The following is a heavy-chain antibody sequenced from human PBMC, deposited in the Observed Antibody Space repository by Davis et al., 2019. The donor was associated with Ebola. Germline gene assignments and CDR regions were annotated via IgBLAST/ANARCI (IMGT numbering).Heavy chain of an antibody. D-gene: IGHD4-11*01. CDR3: ARGHNYAHEY. CDR2: VILKSGAT. V-gene: IGHV1-2*06. J-gene: IGHJ4*02. Sequence: ASVNVSCKASGYTFTNYPMNWVRQAPGQGLEWLGRVILKSGATNYAQKFQGRVTMTRETSISTVYMELSSLRYDDTADYYCARGHNYAHEYWGQGTLVTVSS. CDR1: GYTFTNYP.